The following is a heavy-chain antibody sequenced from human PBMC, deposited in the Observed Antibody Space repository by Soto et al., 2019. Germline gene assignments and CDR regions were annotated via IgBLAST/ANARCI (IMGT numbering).Heavy chain of an antibody. V-gene: IGHV4-59*01. CDR1: GGSISSYY. Sequence: SETLSLTCTVSGGSISSYYWSCIRQPPGKGLEWIGYIYHSVSIHYNTSLKTRVPISVDTSENQFSLRLSSVHAADTAVYYCARAFAGFGAYWYFDLWGRGTLVTVSS. J-gene: IGHJ2*01. D-gene: IGHD3-16*01. CDR3: ARAFAGFGAYWYFDL. CDR2: IYHSVSI.